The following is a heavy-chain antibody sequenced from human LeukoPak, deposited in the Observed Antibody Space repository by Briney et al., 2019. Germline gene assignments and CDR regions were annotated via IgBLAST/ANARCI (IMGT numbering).Heavy chain of an antibody. V-gene: IGHV4-59*01. D-gene: IGHD1-26*01. CDR1: GGSISSYY. CDR2: IYYSGST. CDR3: ARAYSETTWDDYYMDV. J-gene: IGHJ6*03. Sequence: SETLSLTCTVSGGSISSYYWSWIRQPPGKGLEWIGCIYYSGSTNYNPSLKSRVTISVDTSKNQFSLKLSSVTAADTAVYYCARAYSETTWDDYYMDVWGKGTTVTVSS.